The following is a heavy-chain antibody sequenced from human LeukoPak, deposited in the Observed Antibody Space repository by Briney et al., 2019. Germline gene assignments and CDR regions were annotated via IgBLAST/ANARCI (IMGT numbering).Heavy chain of an antibody. CDR2: IHQSGST. J-gene: IGHJ6*02. Sequence: PSEALSLTCSVSGGSLSTYYWTWTRQPPGKGLEWIGYIHQSGSTEFNPSLKSRVTMSLDTSRNQFSLKMSTVTAAGTAVYYCSREQYTLDGSGWFGMDVWGQGTTVTVSS. V-gene: IGHV4-59*12. CDR1: GGSLSTYY. CDR3: SREQYTLDGSGWFGMDV. D-gene: IGHD6-19*01.